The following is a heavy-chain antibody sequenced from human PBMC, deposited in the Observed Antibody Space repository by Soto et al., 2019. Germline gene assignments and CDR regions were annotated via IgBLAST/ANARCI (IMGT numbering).Heavy chain of an antibody. D-gene: IGHD1-26*01. CDR1: GYTFTRYG. J-gene: IGHJ5*02. CDR3: ARLISGTYSDWFDP. CDR2: ISADNVKT. V-gene: IGHV1-18*01. Sequence: QVQLVQSGAEVKKPGASVKVSCKASGYTFTRYGITWVLQAPGQGLEWMGWISADNVKTKYAQKIKGRVTMTTDTSTSTAYVELRSLRSDDTAVYYCARLISGTYSDWFDPWGQGTLVTVSS.